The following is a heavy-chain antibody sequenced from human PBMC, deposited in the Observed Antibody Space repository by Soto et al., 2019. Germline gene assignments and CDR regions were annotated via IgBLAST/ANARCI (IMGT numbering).Heavy chain of an antibody. CDR2: IGGSVENT. Sequence: GGSLRLSCTAYGFTFSNYALSWVRQAPGKGLGWVSTIGGSVENTFYADSVKGRFTISRDNSKSTLYLQMNNLRAEDTAVYYCARGGHSRGWGFDYWGQGSLVTVSS. CDR3: ARGGHSRGWGFDY. J-gene: IGHJ4*02. CDR1: GFTFSNYA. V-gene: IGHV3-23*01. D-gene: IGHD6-19*01.